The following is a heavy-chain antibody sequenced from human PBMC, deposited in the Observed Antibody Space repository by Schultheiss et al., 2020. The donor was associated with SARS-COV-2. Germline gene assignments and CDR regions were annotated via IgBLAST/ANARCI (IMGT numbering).Heavy chain of an antibody. CDR2: IIPIFGTA. J-gene: IGHJ4*02. CDR1: GGTFSSYA. CDR3: ARMRGYSSGWYTDPASFDY. V-gene: IGHV1-69*05. D-gene: IGHD6-19*01. Sequence: SVKVSCKASGGTFSSYAISWVRQAPGQGLEWMGGIIPIFGTANYAQKFQGRVTMTRDTSISTAYMELSRLRSDDTAVYYCARMRGYSSGWYTDPASFDYWGQGTLVTVSS.